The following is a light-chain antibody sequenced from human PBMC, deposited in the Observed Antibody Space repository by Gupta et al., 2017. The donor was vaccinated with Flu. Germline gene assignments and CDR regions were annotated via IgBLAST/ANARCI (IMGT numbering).Light chain of an antibody. J-gene: IGLJ1*01. CDR1: SSDVGSYNV. Sequence: QSALTQPASVSGSPGQSITISCTGTSSDVGSYNVVSWYQQHPGKAPKLMIYEVNKRPAGVSNRFSGSKSGNTASLTISGLQAEDEADYYCCSYAGSNYPYVFGTGTKVTVL. CDR3: CSYAGSNYPYV. CDR2: EVN. V-gene: IGLV2-23*02.